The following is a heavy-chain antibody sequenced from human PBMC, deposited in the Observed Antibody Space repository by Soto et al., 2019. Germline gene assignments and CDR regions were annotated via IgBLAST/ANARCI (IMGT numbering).Heavy chain of an antibody. D-gene: IGHD3-3*02. CDR3: ARAFISPDYYYYYGMDV. V-gene: IGHV1-69*13. Sequence: GASVKVSCKASGGTFSSYAISWVRQAPGQGLEWMGGIIPIFGTANYAQKFQGRVTITADESTSTAYMELSSLRSEDTAVYYCARAFISPDYYYYYGMDVWGQGTTLTVSS. CDR1: GGTFSSYA. CDR2: IIPIFGTA. J-gene: IGHJ6*02.